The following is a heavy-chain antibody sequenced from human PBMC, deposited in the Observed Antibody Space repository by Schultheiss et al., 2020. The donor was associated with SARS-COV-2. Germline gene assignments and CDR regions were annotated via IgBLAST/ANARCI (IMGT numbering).Heavy chain of an antibody. CDR1: GFTFSSYW. D-gene: IGHD3-16*01. Sequence: GGSLRLSCAASGFTFSSYWMSWVRQAPGKGLEWVAVISYDGSNKYYADSVKGRFTISRDNSKNTLYLQMNSLRAEDTAVYYCAKVTQDPIWGQGTLVTVSS. V-gene: IGHV3-30*18. J-gene: IGHJ4*02. CDR2: ISYDGSNK. CDR3: AKVTQDPI.